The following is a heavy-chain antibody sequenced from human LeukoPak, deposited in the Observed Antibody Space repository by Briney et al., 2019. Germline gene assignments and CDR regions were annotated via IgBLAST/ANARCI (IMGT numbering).Heavy chain of an antibody. Sequence: ASVKVSCKASGYTFTSYDFNWVRQAPGQGPEWIGWMNPNSGTTGYAQKFQGRVTMTRDTSISTAYMDLSSLRSEDTAVYYCARAAHPYYYDSSGYQRGIYYYYGMDVWGQGTTVTVSS. CDR2: MNPNSGTT. CDR1: GYTFTSYD. D-gene: IGHD3-22*01. V-gene: IGHV1-8*01. J-gene: IGHJ6*02. CDR3: ARAAHPYYYDSSGYQRGIYYYYGMDV.